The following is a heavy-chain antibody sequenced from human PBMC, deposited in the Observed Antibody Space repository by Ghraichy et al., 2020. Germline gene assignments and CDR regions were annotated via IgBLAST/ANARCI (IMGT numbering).Heavy chain of an antibody. CDR1: GFTFSTYA. V-gene: IGHV3-23*01. Sequence: SCAASGFTFSTYAMSWVRQAPGKGLHWVSTISGNGDSPNYAVSVKGRFTISRDNSKNILYLQMNSLRAEDTAVYYCVRAGFGQPRPSSHSSGYDFTYYGMDVWGQGTTVTVSS. D-gene: IGHD3-22*01. CDR2: ISGNGDSP. CDR3: VRAGFGQPRPSSHSSGYDFTYYGMDV. J-gene: IGHJ6*02.